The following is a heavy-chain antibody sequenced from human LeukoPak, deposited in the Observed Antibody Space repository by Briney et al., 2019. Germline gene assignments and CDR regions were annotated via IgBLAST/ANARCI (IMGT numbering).Heavy chain of an antibody. CDR3: ARDFADYYDSSGYSFDY. D-gene: IGHD3-22*01. CDR2: ISSSSSYI. V-gene: IGHV3-21*01. CDR1: GSTFSSYA. Sequence: GGSLRLSCAASGSTFSSYAMSWVRQAPGKGLEWVSSISSSSSYIYYADSVKGRFTISRDNAKNSLYLQMNSLRAEDTAVYYCARDFADYYDSSGYSFDYWGQGTLVTVSS. J-gene: IGHJ4*02.